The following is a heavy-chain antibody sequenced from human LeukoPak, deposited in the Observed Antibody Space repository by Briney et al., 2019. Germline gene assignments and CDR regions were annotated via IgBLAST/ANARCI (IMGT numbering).Heavy chain of an antibody. J-gene: IGHJ4*02. Sequence: SETLSLTCTVSGYSISSGYYWGWIRQPPGKGLEWIGSIYHSGSTYYNPSLKSRVTISVDTSKNQFSLKLSSVTAADTAVYYCASSSSSWDWVPLYYFDYWGQGTLVTVSS. CDR3: ASSSSSWDWVPLYYFDY. CDR2: IYHSGST. CDR1: GYSISSGYY. D-gene: IGHD6-13*01. V-gene: IGHV4-38-2*02.